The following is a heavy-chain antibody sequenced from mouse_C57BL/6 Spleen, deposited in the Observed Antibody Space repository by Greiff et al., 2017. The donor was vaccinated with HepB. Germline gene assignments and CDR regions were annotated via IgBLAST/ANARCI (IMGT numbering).Heavy chain of an antibody. Sequence: DVKVEESGGGLVKPGGSLKLSCAASGFTFSDYGMHWVRQAPEKGLEWVAYISSGSSTIYYADTVKGRFTISRDNAKNTLFLQMTSLRSEDTAMYYCARPNWAWYFDVWGTGTTVTVSS. J-gene: IGHJ1*03. V-gene: IGHV5-17*01. D-gene: IGHD4-1*01. CDR3: ARPNWAWYFDV. CDR1: GFTFSDYG. CDR2: ISSGSSTI.